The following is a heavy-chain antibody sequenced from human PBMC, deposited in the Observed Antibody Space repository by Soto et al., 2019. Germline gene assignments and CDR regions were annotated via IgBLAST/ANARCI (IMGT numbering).Heavy chain of an antibody. V-gene: IGHV4-34*01. CDR1: GGSFSGYY. Sequence: SSETLSLTCAVYGGSFSGYYWSWIRQPPGKGLEWIGEINHSGSTNYNPSLKSRVTISVDTSKNQFSLKLSSVTAADTAVYYCARGLAHYDFLSGYYTGWFDPWGQGTLVTVSS. CDR2: INHSGST. CDR3: ARGLAHYDFLSGYYTGWFDP. D-gene: IGHD3-3*01. J-gene: IGHJ5*02.